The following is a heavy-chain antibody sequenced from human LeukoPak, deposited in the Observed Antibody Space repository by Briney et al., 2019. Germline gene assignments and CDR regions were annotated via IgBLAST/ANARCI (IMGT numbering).Heavy chain of an antibody. CDR2: ISSSSSSTI. Sequence: PGGSLRLSCAASGFTFSSYSMNWVRQAPGKGLEWVSYISSSSSSTIYYADSVKGRFTISRDNAKNSLYLQMNSLRAEDTAVYYCARAGITGTADAFDIWGQGTMVTVSS. J-gene: IGHJ3*02. V-gene: IGHV3-48*04. CDR1: GFTFSSYS. D-gene: IGHD1-7*01. CDR3: ARAGITGTADAFDI.